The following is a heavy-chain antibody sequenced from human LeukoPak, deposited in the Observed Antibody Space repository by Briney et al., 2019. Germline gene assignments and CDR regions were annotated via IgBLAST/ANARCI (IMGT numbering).Heavy chain of an antibody. J-gene: IGHJ5*02. V-gene: IGHV1-46*01. D-gene: IGHD5-12*01. CDR2: INPSGGST. Sequence: GGSLRLSCAASGFTFTSYYMHWVRQAPGQGLEWMGIINPSGGSTSYAQKFQGRVTMTRDMSTSTVYMELSSLRSEDTAVYYCARDFNSGYDHWGQGTLVTVSS. CDR3: ARDFNSGYDH. CDR1: GFTFTSYY.